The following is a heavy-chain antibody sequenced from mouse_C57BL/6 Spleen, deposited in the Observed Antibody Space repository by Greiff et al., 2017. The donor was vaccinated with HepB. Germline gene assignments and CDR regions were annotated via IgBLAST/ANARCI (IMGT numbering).Heavy chain of an antibody. CDR3: AGAYYSNPYYAMDY. CDR2: IDPNSGGT. Sequence: QVQLQQPGAELVKPGASVKLSCKASGYTFTSYWMHWVKQRPGRGLEWIGRIDPNSGGTKYNEKFKSKATLTVDKPSSPAYMQLSSLTSEDSAVYYCAGAYYSNPYYAMDYWGQGTSVTVSS. J-gene: IGHJ4*01. D-gene: IGHD2-5*01. CDR1: GYTFTSYW. V-gene: IGHV1-72*01.